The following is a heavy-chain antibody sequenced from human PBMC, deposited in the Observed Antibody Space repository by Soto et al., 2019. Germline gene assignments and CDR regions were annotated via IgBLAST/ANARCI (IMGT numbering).Heavy chain of an antibody. J-gene: IGHJ4*02. D-gene: IGHD4-17*01. CDR1: GGSISSGGYS. Sequence: SETLSLTCAVSGGSISSGGYSCNWIRQPPGKGLEWIGYIYHSGSTYYNPSLKSRVTISVNRSKNQFSLKLSSVTAADTAVYYCARGVTTVTTFDYWGQGTLVTVSS. CDR3: ARGVTTVTTFDY. V-gene: IGHV4-30-2*01. CDR2: IYHSGST.